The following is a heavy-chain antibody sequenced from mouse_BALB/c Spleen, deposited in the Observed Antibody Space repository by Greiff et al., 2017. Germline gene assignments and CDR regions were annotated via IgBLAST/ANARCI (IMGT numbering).Heavy chain of an antibody. CDR1: GFTFSSYG. CDR3: ARNYDSDYFDY. D-gene: IGHD2-4*01. V-gene: IGHV5-6*02. CDR2: ISSGGSYT. Sequence: DVMLVESGGDLVKPGGSLKLSCAASGFTFSSYGMSWVRQTPDKRLEWVATISSGGSYTYYPDSVKGRFTISRDNAKNTLYLQMSSLKSEDTAMYYCARNYDSDYFDYWGQGTTLTVSS. J-gene: IGHJ2*01.